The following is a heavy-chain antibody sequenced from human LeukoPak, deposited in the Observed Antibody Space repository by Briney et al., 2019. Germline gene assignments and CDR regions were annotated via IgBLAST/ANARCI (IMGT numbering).Heavy chain of an antibody. D-gene: IGHD3-10*01. V-gene: IGHV5-51*01. J-gene: IGHJ4*02. CDR1: GYIFTNYW. CDR2: IYPADSDT. CDR3: ARHIWYGSKTRGFYFDY. Sequence: GESLKISCHVSGYIFTNYWIVWVRQMPGKGLESMGIIYPADSDTTYSPSFQGQVTISVDKSISTVYLRWSSLKASDTAMYYCARHIWYGSKTRGFYFDYWGQGTLVTVSS.